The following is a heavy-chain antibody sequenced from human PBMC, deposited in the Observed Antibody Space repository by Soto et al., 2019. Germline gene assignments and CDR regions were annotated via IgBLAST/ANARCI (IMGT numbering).Heavy chain of an antibody. Sequence: SETLSLTCTVSGGSINSGPYSWTWIRQPPGEGLQWIGHMYHTGTTYYNPSLKSRVTMSVDTSKNQFSLKLSSVTAADTAMYYCARGINYYDSSGDSWFDPWGQGTLVTVS. J-gene: IGHJ5*02. CDR1: GGSINSGPYS. D-gene: IGHD3-22*01. CDR3: ARGINYYDSSGDSWFDP. V-gene: IGHV4-30-2*01. CDR2: MYHTGTT.